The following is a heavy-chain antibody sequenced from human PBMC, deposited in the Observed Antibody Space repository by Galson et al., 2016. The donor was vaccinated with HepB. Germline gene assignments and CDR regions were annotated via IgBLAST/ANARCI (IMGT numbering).Heavy chain of an antibody. CDR2: ISTSSWSI. CDR1: GFTFRNYG. Sequence: SLRLSCAASGFTFRNYGMNWVRQAPGKGLEWASYISTSSWSIYYADSVKGRFTISRDNAKDSLYLQMNSLRDEDTAVYYCARAVEDAFDIWGQGTMVTVSS. J-gene: IGHJ3*02. D-gene: IGHD2-2*01. CDR3: ARAVEDAFDI. V-gene: IGHV3-48*02.